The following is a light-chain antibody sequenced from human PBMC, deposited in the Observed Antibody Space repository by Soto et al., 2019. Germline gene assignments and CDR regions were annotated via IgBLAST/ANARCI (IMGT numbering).Light chain of an antibody. CDR1: SSNIGSNT. J-gene: IGLJ2*01. CDR3: AAWDDILNGVV. CDR2: SNN. Sequence: QSVLTQPPSASGTPGQRVTISCSGSSSNIGSNTVNWYQQLPGTAPKLLIYSNNQRPSGVPDRFSGSKSGTSASLAISGLQSEDEADYYCAAWDDILNGVVFCGGTKVTVL. V-gene: IGLV1-44*01.